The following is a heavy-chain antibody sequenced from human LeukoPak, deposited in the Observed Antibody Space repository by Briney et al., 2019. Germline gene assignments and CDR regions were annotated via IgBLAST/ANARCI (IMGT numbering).Heavy chain of an antibody. D-gene: IGHD2-2*01. J-gene: IGHJ5*02. CDR2: IYYSGST. V-gene: IGHV4-59*01. CDR3: ARGGACSGTSCYFDP. CDR1: GGSISSYS. Sequence: PSETLSLTCTVSGGSISSYSWSWIRQPPGKGLEWIGYIYYSGSTNYNPSLKSRVTISVDTSKNQFSLKLSSVTAADTAVYYCARGGACSGTSCYFDPWGQGTLVTVSS.